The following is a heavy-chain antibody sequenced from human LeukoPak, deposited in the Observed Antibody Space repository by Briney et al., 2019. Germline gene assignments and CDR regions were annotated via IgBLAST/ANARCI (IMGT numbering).Heavy chain of an antibody. CDR2: ISSSSSYI. V-gene: IGHV3-21*04. CDR1: GFTFSSYS. D-gene: IGHD1-20*01. Sequence: GGSLRLSCAASGFTFSSYSMNWVRQAPGKGLEWVSSISSSSSYIYYADSVKGRFTISRDNAKNSLYLQMNSLRAEDTAVYYCAREWLSITGPQDVWGKGTTVTVSS. CDR3: AREWLSITGPQDV. J-gene: IGHJ6*04.